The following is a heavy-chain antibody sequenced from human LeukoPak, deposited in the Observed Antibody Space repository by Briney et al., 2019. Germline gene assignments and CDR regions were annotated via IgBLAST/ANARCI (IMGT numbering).Heavy chain of an antibody. CDR3: ARAPRAGLRLGELSPEYYFDY. V-gene: IGHV1-69*13. D-gene: IGHD3-16*02. J-gene: IGHJ4*02. CDR1: RGTFSSYA. CDR2: IIPIFGTA. Sequence: SVKVSCKASRGTFSSYAISWVRQAPGQGLEWMGGIIPIFGTANYAQKFQGRVTITADESTSTAYMELSSLRSEDTAVYYCARAPRAGLRLGELSPEYYFDYWGQGTLVTVSS.